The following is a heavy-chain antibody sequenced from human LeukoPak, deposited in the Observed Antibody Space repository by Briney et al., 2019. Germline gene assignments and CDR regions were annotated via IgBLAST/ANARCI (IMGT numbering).Heavy chain of an antibody. CDR3: ARDGSGYDLNYFDY. J-gene: IGHJ4*02. CDR1: GFTFSSYE. CDR2: ISSSGSTI. V-gene: IGHV3-48*03. D-gene: IGHD5-12*01. Sequence: GGSLRLSCAASGFTFSSYEMNWVRQAPGKGLEWVSYISSSGSTIYYADSVKGRFTISRDNAKNSLYLQMNSLRAEDTAVYYCARDGSGYDLNYFDYWGQGTLVTASS.